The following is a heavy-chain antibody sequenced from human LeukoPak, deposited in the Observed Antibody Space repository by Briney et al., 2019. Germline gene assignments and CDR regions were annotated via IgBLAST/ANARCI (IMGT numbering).Heavy chain of an antibody. J-gene: IGHJ1*01. CDR3: AKSHPPTVTTEEGEYLQH. CDR1: GFTFSSFG. D-gene: IGHD4-17*01. V-gene: IGHV3-30*18. Sequence: GRSLRLSCAASGFTFSSFGMHWVRQAPGQGLEWVAVISFDGSNQYYADSVKGQFTIYRDNFKNMVYLQMNSLRAEETAVYYCAKSHPPTVTTEEGEYLQHWGQGTLVTVSS. CDR2: ISFDGSNQ.